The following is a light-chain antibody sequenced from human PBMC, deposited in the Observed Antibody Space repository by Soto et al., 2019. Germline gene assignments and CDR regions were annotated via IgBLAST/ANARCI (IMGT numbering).Light chain of an antibody. CDR1: SSDVGAYNY. CDR2: EVS. Sequence: QSVLTQPASVSGSPGQSITISCTGTSSDVGAYNYVSWYQQHPDKAPKLMIFEVSDRPSGVSNRFSGSNSGNTASLTISGLQAEDEADYFCSSYTSNSTRVFGGGTKLTVL. CDR3: SSYTSNSTRV. J-gene: IGLJ3*02. V-gene: IGLV2-14*01.